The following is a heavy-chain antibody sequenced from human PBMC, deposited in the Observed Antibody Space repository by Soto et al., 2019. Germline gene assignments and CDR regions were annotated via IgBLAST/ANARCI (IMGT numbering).Heavy chain of an antibody. V-gene: IGHV4-59*01. J-gene: IGHJ3*02. D-gene: IGHD2-2*01. CDR1: GGSISSYY. CDR2: IYYSGST. CDR3: ARVGVVPAAILAFDI. Sequence: SETLSLTCTVSGGSISSYYWSWIRQPPGKGLEWIGYIYYSGSTNYNPSLKSRVTISVDTSKNQFSLKLSSVTAADTAVYYCARVGVVPAAILAFDIWGQGTMVTVSS.